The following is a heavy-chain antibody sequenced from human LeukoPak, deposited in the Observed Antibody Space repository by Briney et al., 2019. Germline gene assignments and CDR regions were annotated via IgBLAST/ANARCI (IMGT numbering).Heavy chain of an antibody. CDR2: IYYSGST. J-gene: IGHJ5*02. Sequence: SDTLSLTCTVSGGSISSYYWSWIRQPPGKGLEWIGYIYYSGSTNYNPSLKSRVTISVDTSKNQFSLKLSSVTAADTAVYYCARGPLRSGYYRPNWFDPWGQGTLVTVSS. V-gene: IGHV4-59*07. D-gene: IGHD3-3*01. CDR1: GGSISSYY. CDR3: ARGPLRSGYYRPNWFDP.